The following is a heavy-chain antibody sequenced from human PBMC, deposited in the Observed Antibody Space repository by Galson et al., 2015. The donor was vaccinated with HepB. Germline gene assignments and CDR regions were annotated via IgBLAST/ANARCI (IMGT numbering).Heavy chain of an antibody. V-gene: IGHV1-8*01. D-gene: IGHD3-3*01. CDR2: MNPNSGNT. Sequence: SVKVSCKASGYTFTSYDINWVRQATGQGLEWMGWMNPNSGNTGYAQKFQGRVTMTRNTSISTAYMELSSLRSEDTAVYYCARATICGVVIFVRSYYYYMDVWGKGTTVTVSS. J-gene: IGHJ6*03. CDR3: ARATICGVVIFVRSYYYYMDV. CDR1: GYTFTSYD.